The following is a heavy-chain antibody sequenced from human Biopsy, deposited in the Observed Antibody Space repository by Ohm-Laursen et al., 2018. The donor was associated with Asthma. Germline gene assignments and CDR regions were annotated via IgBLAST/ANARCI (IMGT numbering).Heavy chain of an antibody. V-gene: IGHV1-69*01. Sequence: SSVTVSCKAPGGTISNFAISWVRQAPGQGLEWLGGIMTVFGTTNYAQKFQGRVTISGDESTSTAYMEVTSLRSEVTAIYYCARCQVGYSSGWSLLLKKIYYSGMDVWGQGTAVTVSS. CDR3: ARCQVGYSSGWSLLLKKIYYSGMDV. CDR1: GGTISNFA. CDR2: IMTVFGTT. J-gene: IGHJ6*02. D-gene: IGHD6-19*01.